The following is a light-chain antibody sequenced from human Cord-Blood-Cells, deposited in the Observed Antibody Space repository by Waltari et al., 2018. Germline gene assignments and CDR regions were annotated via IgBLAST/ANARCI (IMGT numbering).Light chain of an antibody. CDR1: SSDVGGYNY. J-gene: IGLJ1*01. CDR3: SPYTSSRTYV. V-gene: IGLV2-14*01. CDR2: EVI. Sequence: QSALTQPASVSGSPGQSITISCTGTSSDVGGYNYVSWYQQHPGKAPKLSIYEVINRPAGVSNRFSGSKPDNTASLTISGLQAEDEADYYCSPYTSSRTYVFGSGTKVTVL.